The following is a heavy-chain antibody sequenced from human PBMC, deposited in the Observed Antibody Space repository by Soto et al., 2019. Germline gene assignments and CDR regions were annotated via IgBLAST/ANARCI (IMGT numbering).Heavy chain of an antibody. CDR1: GFTFSSYS. D-gene: IGHD6-25*01. CDR3: ARDSLPGAAPFDI. CDR2: ISSSSSYI. Sequence: GGSLRLSCAASGFTFSSYSMNWVSQAPGKGLEWVSSISSSSSYIYYADSVKGRFTISRDNAKNSLYLQMNSLRAEDTAVYYCARDSLPGAAPFDIWGQGTMVTVSS. V-gene: IGHV3-21*01. J-gene: IGHJ3*02.